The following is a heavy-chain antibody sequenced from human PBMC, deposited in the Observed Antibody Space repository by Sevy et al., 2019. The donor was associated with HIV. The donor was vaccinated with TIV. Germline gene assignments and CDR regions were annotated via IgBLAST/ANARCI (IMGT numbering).Heavy chain of an antibody. Sequence: GGSLRLSCAASGFTVSSNYMSWVRQAPGKGLEWVSVIYSGGSTYYADSVKGRFTISRDNSKNTVYLQMNSLSAEDTAVYYCARAYYGGRVFDIWGQRTMVTVS. V-gene: IGHV3-53*01. CDR2: IYSGGST. D-gene: IGHD4-17*01. J-gene: IGHJ3*02. CDR3: ARAYYGGRVFDI. CDR1: GFTVSSNY.